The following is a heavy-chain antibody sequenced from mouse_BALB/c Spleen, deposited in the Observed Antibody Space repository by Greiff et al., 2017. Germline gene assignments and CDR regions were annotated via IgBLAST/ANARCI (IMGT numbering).Heavy chain of an antibody. Sequence: VKLMESGPGLVAPSQSLSITCTVSGFSLTSYGVHWVRQPPGKGLEWLGVIWAGGSTNYNSALMSRLSISKDNSKSQVFLKMNSLQTDDTAMYYCAREVTTVVEDYYAMDYWGQGTSVTVSS. CDR1: GFSLTSYG. CDR2: IWAGGST. CDR3: AREVTTVVEDYYAMDY. D-gene: IGHD1-1*01. V-gene: IGHV2-9*02. J-gene: IGHJ4*01.